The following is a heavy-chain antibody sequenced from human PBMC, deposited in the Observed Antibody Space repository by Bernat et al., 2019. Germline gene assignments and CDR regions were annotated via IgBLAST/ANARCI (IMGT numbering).Heavy chain of an antibody. Sequence: QVQLVESGGGVVQPGRSLRLSCAASRFTFSSYGMHWVRQAPGKGLEWVAVIWYDGSNKYYGDSVKGRFIISRDNSKNTLYLQMNSLRAEDTAVYYCARGGSSSWYEVFYWGQGTLVTV. CDR1: RFTFSSYG. CDR2: IWYDGSNK. CDR3: ARGGSSSWYEVFY. V-gene: IGHV3-33*01. D-gene: IGHD6-13*01. J-gene: IGHJ4*02.